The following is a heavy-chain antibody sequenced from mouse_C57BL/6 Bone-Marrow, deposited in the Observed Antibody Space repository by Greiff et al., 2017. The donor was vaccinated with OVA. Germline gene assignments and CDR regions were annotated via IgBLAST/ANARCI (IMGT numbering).Heavy chain of an antibody. J-gene: IGHJ2*01. V-gene: IGHV5-4*01. CDR1: GFTFSSYA. CDR2: ISDGGSYT. CDR3: ARVGSAEDY. Sequence: EVHLVESGGGLVKPGGSLKLSCAASGFTFSSYAMSWVRQTPEKRLEWVATISDGGSYTYYPDNVKGRFTISRDNANNNLYLQMSHLKSEDTAMYDCARVGSAEDYWGKGTTLTVSS.